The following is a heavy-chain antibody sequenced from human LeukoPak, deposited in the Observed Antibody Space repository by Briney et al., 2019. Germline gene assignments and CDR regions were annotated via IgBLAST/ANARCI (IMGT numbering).Heavy chain of an antibody. CDR2: IIPIFGTA. Sequence: ASVKVSCKASGGTLSSYAISWVRQAPGQGLEWMGGIIPIFGTANYAQKFQGRVTITADESTSTAYMELSSLRSEDTAVYYCARVWGFGELLLGAFDYWGQGTLVTVSS. D-gene: IGHD3-10*01. CDR3: ARVWGFGELLLGAFDY. CDR1: GGTLSSYA. V-gene: IGHV1-69*13. J-gene: IGHJ4*02.